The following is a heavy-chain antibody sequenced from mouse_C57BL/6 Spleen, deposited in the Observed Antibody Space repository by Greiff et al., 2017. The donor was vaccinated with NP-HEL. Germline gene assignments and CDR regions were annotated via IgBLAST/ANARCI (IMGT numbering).Heavy chain of an antibody. CDR1: GYTFTDYN. D-gene: IGHD1-1*01. V-gene: IGHV1-18*01. CDR3: AANTTVEYAMDY. Sequence: EVQLQQPGPELVKPGASVKLSCKASGYTFTDYNMDWVKQSPGQSLEWIGDINPNNGGTIYNQKFKGKATLTVAKSSSTAYMELRSLTSEDTAVYYCAANTTVEYAMDYWGQGTTVTVSS. CDR2: INPNNGGT. J-gene: IGHJ4*01.